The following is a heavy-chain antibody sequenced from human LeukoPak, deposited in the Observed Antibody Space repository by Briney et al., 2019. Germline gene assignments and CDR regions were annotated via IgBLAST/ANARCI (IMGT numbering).Heavy chain of an antibody. V-gene: IGHV1-69*05. D-gene: IGHD4-17*01. Sequence: EASVKVSCKASGGTFSSYAISWVRQAPGQGLEWMGRIIPIFGTANYAQKFQGRVTINTDESTSTAYMELSSLRSEDTAVYYCARDRADYGDYVWGQGTLVTVSS. J-gene: IGHJ4*02. CDR1: GGTFSSYA. CDR2: IIPIFGTA. CDR3: ARDRADYGDYV.